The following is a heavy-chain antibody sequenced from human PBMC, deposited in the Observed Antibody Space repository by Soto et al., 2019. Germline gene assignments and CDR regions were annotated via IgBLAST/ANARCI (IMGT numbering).Heavy chain of an antibody. J-gene: IGHJ6*01. V-gene: IGHV1-8*01. CDR1: GYTFTSYD. CDR3: ARQPHYKYSSSSGWFFYYYFGMDV. Sequence: ASVKVSCKASGYTFTSYDINWVRQATGQGLERMGWMNPNSGNTGYAQKFQGRVTMTRNTSISTAYMELSSLRSEDTAVYYCARQPHYKYSSSSGWFFYYYFGMDVRGRGRKVTV. D-gene: IGHD6-6*01. CDR2: MNPNSGNT.